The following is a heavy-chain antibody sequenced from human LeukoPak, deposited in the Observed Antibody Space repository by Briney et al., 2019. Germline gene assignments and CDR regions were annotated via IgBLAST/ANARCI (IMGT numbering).Heavy chain of an antibody. CDR2: INHSGST. CDR3: ARASYCSGGSCFTNWFDP. V-gene: IGHV4-34*01. CDR1: GGSFSGYY. D-gene: IGHD2-15*01. Sequence: SETLSLTCAVYGGSFSGYYWSWIRQPPGKGLEWIGEINHSGSTNYNPSLKSRVTISVDTSKNQFSLKLSSVTAAGTAVYYCARASYCSGGSCFTNWFDPWGQGTLVTVSS. J-gene: IGHJ5*02.